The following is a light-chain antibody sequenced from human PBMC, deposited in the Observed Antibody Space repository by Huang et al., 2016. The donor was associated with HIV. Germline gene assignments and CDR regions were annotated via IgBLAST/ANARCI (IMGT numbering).Light chain of an antibody. CDR2: DAS. CDR3: QQYNRWPRT. J-gene: IGKJ2*01. V-gene: IGKV3-15*01. Sequence: TQSPVTLSVSPGERATLSCRASQGVANKLAWYQIKPGQAPRLLIFDASYRATDIPARFSGGGSDIEFTLTISDLQSEDSAVYYCQQYNRWPRTFGQGTKVEIK. CDR1: QGVANK.